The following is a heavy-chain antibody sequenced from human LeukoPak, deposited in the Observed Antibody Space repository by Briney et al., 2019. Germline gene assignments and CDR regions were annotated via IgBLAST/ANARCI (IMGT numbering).Heavy chain of an antibody. Sequence: SETLSLTCAVYSGSFSDYYWTWLRQPPGKGLEWVGEINHRGSTNYHPSLKSRVTISVDTSKNQFSLKLSSVTAADTAVYYCARIGHEDYYFDYWGQGTLVTVSS. V-gene: IGHV4-34*01. CDR3: ARIGHEDYYFDY. CDR1: SGSFSDYY. CDR2: INHRGST. J-gene: IGHJ4*02.